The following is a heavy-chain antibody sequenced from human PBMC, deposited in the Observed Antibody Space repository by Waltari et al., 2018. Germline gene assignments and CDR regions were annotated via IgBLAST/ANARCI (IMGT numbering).Heavy chain of an antibody. Sequence: EVQLVESGGGLVQPGGSLRLSCAASGFPFSSYWMTWVRQAPGKGLEWMANIKQDGSEKSYVDSVKGRFLMSRDNAKNSLSLQMNSLKAEDTAVYYCARPFRSGWYDGSFDVWGQGTMVTVSS. D-gene: IGHD6-19*01. CDR1: GFPFSSYW. J-gene: IGHJ3*01. V-gene: IGHV3-7*04. CDR3: ARPFRSGWYDGSFDV. CDR2: IKQDGSEK.